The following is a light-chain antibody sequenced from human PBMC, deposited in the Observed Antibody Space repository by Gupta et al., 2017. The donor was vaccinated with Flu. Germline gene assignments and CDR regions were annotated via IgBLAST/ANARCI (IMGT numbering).Light chain of an antibody. V-gene: IGKV1-27*01. CDR1: QDISSY. CDR3: QKYNSAPPA. CDR2: AAS. J-gene: IGKJ4*01. Sequence: GDRVTLTCRASQDISSYLAWYQQKSGKRPKLLIYAASSAQSGVPSRFSASGFGTAFTLTISSLQPEDVATYYCQKYNSAPPAFGGGTKVEIK.